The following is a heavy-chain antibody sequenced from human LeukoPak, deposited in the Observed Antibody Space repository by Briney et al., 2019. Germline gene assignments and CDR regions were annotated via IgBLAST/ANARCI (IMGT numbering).Heavy chain of an antibody. CDR2: ISGSGGST. CDR1: GFTFSNYA. J-gene: IGHJ6*02. Sequence: GGSLRLSCAASGFTFSNYAMSWVRQAPGKGLEWVSDISGSGGSTYYADSVKGRFTISRDNSKNTLYLQMNSLRADDTAVYYCAKGSSFSYYYGMDVWGQGTTVTVSS. CDR3: AKGSSFSYYYGMDV. D-gene: IGHD6-6*01. V-gene: IGHV3-23*01.